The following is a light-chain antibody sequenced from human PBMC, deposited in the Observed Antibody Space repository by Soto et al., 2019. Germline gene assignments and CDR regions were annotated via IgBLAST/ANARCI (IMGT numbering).Light chain of an antibody. Sequence: DIVMTQSPATLSVSPGERATLSCRASQSVSSNFAWYQQKPGQAPRLLIYGASTRATGIPARFSGSGSGTEFTLTISSLQYEDFAFYYCQQYNNWPTFGQGTKVEIK. CDR2: GAS. CDR3: QQYNNWPT. J-gene: IGKJ1*01. CDR1: QSVSSN. V-gene: IGKV3-15*01.